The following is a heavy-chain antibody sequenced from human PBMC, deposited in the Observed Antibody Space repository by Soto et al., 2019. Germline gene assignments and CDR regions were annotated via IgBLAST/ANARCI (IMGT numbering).Heavy chain of an antibody. CDR1: GGTFSSYA. D-gene: IGHD3-22*01. V-gene: IGHV1-69*13. J-gene: IGHJ4*02. CDR2: IIPIFGTA. Sequence: SVKVSCKASGGTFSSYAISWVRQAPGQGLEWMGGIIPIFGTANYAQKFQGRVTITADESTSTAYMELSSLRSEDTAVYYCARGGDSSGYYYHYYFDYWGQGTLVTSPQ. CDR3: ARGGDSSGYYYHYYFDY.